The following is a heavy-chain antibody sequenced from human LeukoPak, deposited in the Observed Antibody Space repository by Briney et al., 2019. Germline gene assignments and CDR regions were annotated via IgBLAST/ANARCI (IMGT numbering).Heavy chain of an antibody. J-gene: IGHJ3*02. CDR1: GGSISSGSYY. Sequence: PSETLSLTCTVSGGSISSGSYYWSWIRQPAGKGLEWIGRIYTSGSTNYNPSLKSRVTISVDTSKNQISLKLSSVTAADTAVYYCARSISYYYDAFDIWGQGTMVTVSS. D-gene: IGHD3-10*01. CDR3: ARSISYYYDAFDI. V-gene: IGHV4-61*02. CDR2: IYTSGST.